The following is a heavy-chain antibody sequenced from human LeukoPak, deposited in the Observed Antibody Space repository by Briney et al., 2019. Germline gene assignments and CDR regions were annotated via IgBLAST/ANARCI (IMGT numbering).Heavy chain of an antibody. CDR3: ARDQVVVAATYYYYYGMDV. J-gene: IGHJ6*02. D-gene: IGHD2-15*01. CDR1: GFTFSSYG. Sequence: GRSLRLSCAASGFTFSSYGMQWVRQAPGKGLEWVAVIWYDGSNKYYADSVKGRFTISRDNSKNTLYLQMNSLRAEDTAVYYCARDQVVVAATYYYYYGMDVWGQGTTVTVSS. V-gene: IGHV3-33*08. CDR2: IWYDGSNK.